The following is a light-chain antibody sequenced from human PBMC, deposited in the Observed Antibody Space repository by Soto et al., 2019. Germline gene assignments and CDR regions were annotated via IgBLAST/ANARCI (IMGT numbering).Light chain of an antibody. J-gene: IGLJ3*02. CDR2: DVS. V-gene: IGLV2-14*03. CDR3: FSFTSSNTGV. Sequence: QSALTQPASVSGSPGQSITISCTGTSSDVGGYNHVSWYQQHPGKVPQLLIYDVSNRPSGVSNRFSGSKSGNTASLTISGLQAEDEADYYCFSFTSSNTGVFGGGTKVTVL. CDR1: SSDVGGYNH.